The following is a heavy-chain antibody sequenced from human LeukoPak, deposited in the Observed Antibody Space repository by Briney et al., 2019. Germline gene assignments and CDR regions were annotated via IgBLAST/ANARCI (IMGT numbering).Heavy chain of an antibody. J-gene: IGHJ5*02. CDR3: ARLTQEGS. Sequence: SETLSLTCTVSGGSISSSSYYWGWIRQPPGKGLEWIGSIYYSVSTYYNPSLKSRVTISVDTSKNQFSLKLSSVTAADTAVYYCARLTQEGSWGQGTLVTVSS. V-gene: IGHV4-39*01. D-gene: IGHD3-16*01. CDR2: IYYSVST. CDR1: GGSISSSSYY.